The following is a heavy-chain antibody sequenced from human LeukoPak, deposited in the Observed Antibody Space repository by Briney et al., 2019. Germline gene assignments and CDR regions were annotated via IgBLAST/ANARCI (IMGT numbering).Heavy chain of an antibody. CDR3: ARDQINPYYSDSTGYYLFGFDI. CDR2: ISAYNGNT. D-gene: IGHD3-22*01. Sequence: GASVKVSCKASGYTFSSYVISWVRQAPGQGLEWMGWISAYNGNTNYAQKVQGRVTMTIDTSTSTAYMELRSLRSDDTAVYYCARDQINPYYSDSTGYYLFGFDIWGQGTMVTVSS. V-gene: IGHV1-18*01. CDR1: GYTFSSYV. J-gene: IGHJ3*02.